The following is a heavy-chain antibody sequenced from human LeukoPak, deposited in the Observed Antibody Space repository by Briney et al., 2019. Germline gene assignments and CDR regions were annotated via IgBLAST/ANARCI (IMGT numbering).Heavy chain of an antibody. Sequence: GATVKVSCKASGYTFTSYGISWVRQAPGQGLEWMGWISAYNGNTNYAQTLQGRVTMNTDTSTSTAYRELRSRRSDDTAGYYCARKVSAQILPGGENWFDPWGEGTLVTVSS. CDR3: ARKVSAQILPGGENWFDP. CDR1: GYTFTSYG. CDR2: ISAYNGNT. J-gene: IGHJ5*02. V-gene: IGHV1-18*01. D-gene: IGHD2-15*01.